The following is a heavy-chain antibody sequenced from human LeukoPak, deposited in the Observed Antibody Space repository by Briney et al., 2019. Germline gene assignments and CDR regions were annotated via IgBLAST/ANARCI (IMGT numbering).Heavy chain of an antibody. D-gene: IGHD1-26*01. CDR1: GFSLSDHY. Sequence: GGSLRLSCADSGFSLSDHYVDWVRQAPGKGLVWVARINPDASITGYADSVKGRLTISRDNAKNSLYLQVNNLRAEDTAVYYCASSMGGLPGNWGQGTLVTVSS. CDR3: ASSMGGLPGN. J-gene: IGHJ4*02. V-gene: IGHV3-74*01. CDR2: INPDASIT.